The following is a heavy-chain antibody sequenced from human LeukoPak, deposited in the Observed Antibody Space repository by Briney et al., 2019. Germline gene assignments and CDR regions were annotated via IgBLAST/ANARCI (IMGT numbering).Heavy chain of an antibody. CDR3: AASSGWLLDY. Sequence: SETLSLTCTVSGGSISDYYWSWIRQPPGKGLEWIGYIYYSGSTNYNPSPKSRVTISVDTSKNQFSLKLSSVTAADTAVYYCAASSGWLLDYWGQGTLVTVSS. V-gene: IGHV4-59*08. D-gene: IGHD6-19*01. J-gene: IGHJ4*02. CDR1: GGSISDYY. CDR2: IYYSGST.